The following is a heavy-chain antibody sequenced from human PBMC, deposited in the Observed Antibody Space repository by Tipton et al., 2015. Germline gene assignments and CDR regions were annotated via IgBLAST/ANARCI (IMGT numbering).Heavy chain of an antibody. Sequence: GSLRLSCAASGFTFSDYAMSWVRQAPGKGLEWVSGVSGNGGSTYYADSVKGRLTISRDNSKNTLYLQMSSLRAEDTAVYYCAKDRGILVGGRGGFDYWGQGTPVTVSS. D-gene: IGHD1-26*01. CDR1: GFTFSDYA. CDR2: VSGNGGST. CDR3: AKDRGILVGGRGGFDY. V-gene: IGHV3-23*01. J-gene: IGHJ4*02.